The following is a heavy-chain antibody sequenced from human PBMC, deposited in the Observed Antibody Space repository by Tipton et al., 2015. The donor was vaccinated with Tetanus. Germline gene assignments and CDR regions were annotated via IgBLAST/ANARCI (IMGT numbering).Heavy chain of an antibody. Sequence: SLRLSCAASGFTSESHYMHWVRQTPGKGLVWISRINPDGRRTNYADSVKGRFTISRDHAKNTVYLQMNSLRAEDTAVYYCARDLRNYYDSSGYSDYWGQGTLVTVSS. CDR2: INPDGRRT. CDR3: ARDLRNYYDSSGYSDY. D-gene: IGHD3-22*01. V-gene: IGHV3-74*01. CDR1: GFTSESHY. J-gene: IGHJ4*02.